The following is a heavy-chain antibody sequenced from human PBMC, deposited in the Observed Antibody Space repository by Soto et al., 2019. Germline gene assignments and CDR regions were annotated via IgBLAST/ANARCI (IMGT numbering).Heavy chain of an antibody. CDR1: GFSFSSYW. Sequence: EVHLVESGGGLVQPGGSLRLSCAASGFSFSSYWMSWVRQAPGKGLEWVANIKQDGREKYYVDSVKGRFTTSRDNAKSSLYLQMNSLRAEDTAVYYCARVTTSGYTGYAFGYWGQGTLVTVSS. J-gene: IGHJ4*02. V-gene: IGHV3-7*01. CDR2: IKQDGREK. CDR3: ARVTTSGYTGYAFGY. D-gene: IGHD5-12*01.